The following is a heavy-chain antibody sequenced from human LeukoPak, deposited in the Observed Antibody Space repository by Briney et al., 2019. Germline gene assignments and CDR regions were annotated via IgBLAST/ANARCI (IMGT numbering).Heavy chain of an antibody. CDR3: ARDRVGSGWPRPYYFEF. CDR2: ISPNTGAT. CDR1: GYTFTGYY. V-gene: IGHV1-2*02. J-gene: IGHJ4*02. D-gene: IGHD6-19*01. Sequence: ASVRVSCKPSGYTFTGYYLHWVRQAPGHALEWMGWISPNTGATMYAQKFQDRVTMSRDTSIDTAYLDLRSLRSDDTAVYYCARDRVGSGWPRPYYFEFWGQGTLATVSS.